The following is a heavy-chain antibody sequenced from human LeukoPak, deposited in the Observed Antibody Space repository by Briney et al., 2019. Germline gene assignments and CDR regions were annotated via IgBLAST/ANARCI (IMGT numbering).Heavy chain of an antibody. V-gene: IGHV3-74*01. CDR1: GFTFSSYW. D-gene: IGHD6-13*01. Sequence: PGGSLRLSCAASGFTFSSYWMHWVRQAPGKGLVWFSRINSDGSSTIYADSVKGRFTIYRDNAKNTLSLQMNSVIAEDRAVYNCARELPAAGTGIDYWGQGTLVTVSS. J-gene: IGHJ4*02. CDR3: ARELPAAGTGIDY. CDR2: INSDGSST.